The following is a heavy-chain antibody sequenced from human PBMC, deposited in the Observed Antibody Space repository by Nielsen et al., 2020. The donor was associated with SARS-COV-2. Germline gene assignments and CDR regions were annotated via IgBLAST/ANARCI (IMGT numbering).Heavy chain of an antibody. J-gene: IGHJ4*02. D-gene: IGHD3-16*02. Sequence: ASVKVSCKASGYTFTSYDINWVRQATGQGLEWMGWISAYNGNTNYAQKLQGRVTMTTDTSTSTAYMELRSLRSDDTAVYYCARDQRMITFGGVIVSLDYWGQGTLVTVSS. CDR2: ISAYNGNT. CDR1: GYTFTSYD. CDR3: ARDQRMITFGGVIVSLDY. V-gene: IGHV1-18*01.